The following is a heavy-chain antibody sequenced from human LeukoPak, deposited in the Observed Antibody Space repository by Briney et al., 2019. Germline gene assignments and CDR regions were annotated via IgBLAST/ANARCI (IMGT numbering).Heavy chain of an antibody. V-gene: IGHV3-33*01. CDR3: ARDMWGYSGYDSVLTLDY. D-gene: IGHD5-12*01. Sequence: PGGSLRLSCAASGFTFSSHGMHWVRQAPGKGLEWVAVIWYDGSNKYYADSVKGRFTISRDNSKNTLYLQMNSLRAEDTAVYYCARDMWGYSGYDSVLTLDYWGQGTLVTVSS. J-gene: IGHJ4*02. CDR1: GFTFSSHG. CDR2: IWYDGSNK.